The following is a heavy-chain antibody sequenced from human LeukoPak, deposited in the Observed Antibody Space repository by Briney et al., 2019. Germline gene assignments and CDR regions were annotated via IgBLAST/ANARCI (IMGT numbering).Heavy chain of an antibody. CDR2: ISWDGHSM. CDR1: GFTFDAYT. J-gene: IGHJ4*02. V-gene: IGHV3-43*01. D-gene: IGHD2-21*01. CDR3: AKDRVVRGREEVDY. Sequence: GGSLRLSCAASGFTFDAYTIHWVRQAPGKGLEWVSLISWDGHSMYYADSVKGRFTISRDNSKNSLHLQMNSLRTEDTALYYCAKDRVVRGREEVDYWGQGTLVTVSS.